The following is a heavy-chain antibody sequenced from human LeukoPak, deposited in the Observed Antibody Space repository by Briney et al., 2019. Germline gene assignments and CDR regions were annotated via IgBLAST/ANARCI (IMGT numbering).Heavy chain of an antibody. CDR1: GYSFTTYW. J-gene: IGHJ6*04. CDR2: IYPGDSDS. Sequence: GESLKISCKGSGYSFTTYWIGWVRQMPGKGLEWMGIIYPGDSDSRYSPSFQGQVTISVDKSISTAYLQWSSLKASDTAMYYCARLITMARGVIHYYYGMDVWGKGTTVTVSS. CDR3: ARLITMARGVIHYYYGMDV. D-gene: IGHD3-10*01. V-gene: IGHV5-51*01.